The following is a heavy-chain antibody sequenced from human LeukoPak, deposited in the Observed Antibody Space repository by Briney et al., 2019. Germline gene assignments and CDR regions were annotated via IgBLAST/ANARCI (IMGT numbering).Heavy chain of an antibody. CDR1: GGSISSDY. D-gene: IGHD3-22*01. CDR2: INYNGAT. CDR3: ARGEPHYYYDSSGYYYP. J-gene: IGHJ5*02. Sequence: SETLSLTCTVSGGSISSDYWNWIRQPPGMGLEWIAYINYNGATNYNPSLKSRVTISVDTSKNQFSLKLSSVTAADTAVYYCARGEPHYYYDSSGYYYPWGQGTLVTVSS. V-gene: IGHV4-59*12.